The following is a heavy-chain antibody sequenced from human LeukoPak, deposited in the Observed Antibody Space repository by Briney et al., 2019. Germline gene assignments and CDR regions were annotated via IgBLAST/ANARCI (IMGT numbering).Heavy chain of an antibody. CDR3: ARVYVLSGYALDY. Sequence: SETLSLTCTVSGGSISSSSYYRGWIRQPPGKGLEWIGSIYYSGSTYYNPSLKSRVTISVDTSKNQFSLKLSSVTAADTAVYYCARVYVLSGYALDYWGQGTLVTVSS. V-gene: IGHV4-39*07. J-gene: IGHJ4*02. CDR2: IYYSGST. D-gene: IGHD2-2*01. CDR1: GGSISSSSYY.